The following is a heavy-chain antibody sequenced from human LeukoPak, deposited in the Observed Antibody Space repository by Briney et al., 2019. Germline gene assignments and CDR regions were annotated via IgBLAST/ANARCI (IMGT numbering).Heavy chain of an antibody. Sequence: SETLSLTCTVSGGSIYSYYWSWLRQPPGKGLEWIGYIYYNGSTKYNPSVKSRITISVDTSKNQFSLYLNSVTAGDTAVYFCSRGLRFSSWGQGTLVIVSS. V-gene: IGHV4-59*01. CDR2: IYYNGST. D-gene: IGHD3-3*01. CDR1: GGSIYSYY. J-gene: IGHJ5*02. CDR3: SRGLRFSS.